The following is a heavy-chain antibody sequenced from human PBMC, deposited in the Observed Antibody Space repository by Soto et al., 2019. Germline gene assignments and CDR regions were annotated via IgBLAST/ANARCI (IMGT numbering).Heavy chain of an antibody. CDR2: IYYSGST. V-gene: IGHV4-30-4*01. Sequence: SETLSLTCTVSGGSISSGDYYWSWIRQPPGKGLEWIGYIYYSGSTYYNPSLKSRVTISVDTSKNQFSLKLSSVTAADTAVYYCARVSGGNYGLHFDYWGQGTLVTVSS. D-gene: IGHD4-17*01. CDR1: GGSISSGDYY. CDR3: ARVSGGNYGLHFDY. J-gene: IGHJ4*02.